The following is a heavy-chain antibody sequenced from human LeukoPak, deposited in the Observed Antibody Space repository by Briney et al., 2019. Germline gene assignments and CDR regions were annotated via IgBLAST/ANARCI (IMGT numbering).Heavy chain of an antibody. CDR1: RFIFSTYS. D-gene: IGHD6-19*01. J-gene: IGHJ4*02. Sequence: PGVSLRLSCAASRFIFSTYSKSWVRQAPGKGPEWVSGISDGGTNTYYADSVKGRFTISRDNSKNTLSLQMNNLRDEDTAVYYCAKDAAAVTGRRAGFDYWGQGTLVTVSS. CDR2: ISDGGTNT. V-gene: IGHV3-23*01. CDR3: AKDAAAVTGRRAGFDY.